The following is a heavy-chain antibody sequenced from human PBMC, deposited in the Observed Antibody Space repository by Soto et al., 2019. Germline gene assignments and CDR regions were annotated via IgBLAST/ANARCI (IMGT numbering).Heavy chain of an antibody. CDR1: GGTFSSYA. Sequence: QVQLVQSGAEVKKPGSSVKVPCKASGGTFSSYAISWVRQAPGQGLEWMGGIIPIFGTANYAQKFQGRVTITADKSTSTAYMELSSLRSEDTAVYYCARGYYCSGGSCYSSSIEYFQHWGQGTLVTVSS. CDR3: ARGYYCSGGSCYSSSIEYFQH. V-gene: IGHV1-69*06. J-gene: IGHJ1*01. D-gene: IGHD2-15*01. CDR2: IIPIFGTA.